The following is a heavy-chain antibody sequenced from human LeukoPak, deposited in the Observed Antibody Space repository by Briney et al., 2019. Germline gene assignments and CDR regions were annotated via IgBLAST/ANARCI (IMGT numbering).Heavy chain of an antibody. Sequence: SETLSLTCTVSGGSISSYYWSWIRQPPGTGLEWIGYIYYSGSTNYNPSLKSRVTISVDTSKNQFSLKLSSVTAADTAAYYCARDHRLYKDYYYYGMDVWGQGTTVTVSS. J-gene: IGHJ6*02. CDR2: IYYSGST. V-gene: IGHV4-59*12. D-gene: IGHD1-14*01. CDR3: ARDHRLYKDYYYYGMDV. CDR1: GGSISSYY.